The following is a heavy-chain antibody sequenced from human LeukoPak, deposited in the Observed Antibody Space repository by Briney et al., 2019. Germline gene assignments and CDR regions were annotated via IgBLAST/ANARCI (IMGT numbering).Heavy chain of an antibody. CDR1: GFTFSSYS. V-gene: IGHV3-21*01. Sequence: GGSLRLSCAASGFTFSSYSRNWVRQAPGKGLEWVSSISSSSSYMYYADSVKGRFTISRDNAKNSLYLQMNSLRAEDTAVYYCASTGYRHYYYYIDVSGKGTTVTVSS. CDR2: ISSSSSYM. D-gene: IGHD2-8*02. CDR3: ASTGYRHYYYYIDV. J-gene: IGHJ6*03.